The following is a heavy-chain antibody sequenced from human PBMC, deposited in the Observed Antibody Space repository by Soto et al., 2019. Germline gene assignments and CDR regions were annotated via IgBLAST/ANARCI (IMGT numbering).Heavy chain of an antibody. CDR3: ARDAPLSYSSSWSAPFDY. CDR2: ISAYNGNT. D-gene: IGHD6-13*01. J-gene: IGHJ4*02. CDR1: GYTFTSYG. Sequence: QVQLVQSGAEVKKPGASVKVSCKASGYTFTSYGISWVRQAPGQGLEWMGWISAYNGNTNYAQKLQGRVTMTTDTSTSTAYMELRSLRSDDTAVYYCARDAPLSYSSSWSAPFDYWGQGTLVTVSS. V-gene: IGHV1-18*01.